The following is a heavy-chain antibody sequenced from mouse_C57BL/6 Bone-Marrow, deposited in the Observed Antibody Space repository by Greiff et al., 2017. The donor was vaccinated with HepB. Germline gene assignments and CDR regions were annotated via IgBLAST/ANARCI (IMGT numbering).Heavy chain of an antibody. CDR2: IDPEDGDT. CDR1: GFNIKDYY. CDR3: TGRGGYYSYWYFDV. V-gene: IGHV14-1*01. J-gene: IGHJ1*03. Sequence: EVQLQQSGAELVRPGASVKLSCTASGFNIKDYYMHWVKQRPEQGLEWIGRIDPEDGDTEYAPKFQGKATMTADTSSNTAYLQLSSLNSEDTAVYYYTGRGGYYSYWYFDVWGTGTTVTVSS. D-gene: IGHD2-12*01.